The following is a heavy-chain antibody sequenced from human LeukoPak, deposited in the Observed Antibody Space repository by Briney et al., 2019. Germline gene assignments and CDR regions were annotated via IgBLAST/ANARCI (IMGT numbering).Heavy chain of an antibody. CDR1: GFTFSSYA. V-gene: IGHV3-23*01. CDR2: ISGSGGST. D-gene: IGHD2-21*02. CDR3: AKDLHIVVVTALDY. J-gene: IGHJ4*02. Sequence: QAGGSLRLSCAAPGFTFSSYAMSWVRQAPGKGLEWVSAISGSGGSTYYADSVKGRFTISRDNSKNTLYPQMNSLRAEDTAVYYCAKDLHIVVVTALDYWGQGTLVTVSS.